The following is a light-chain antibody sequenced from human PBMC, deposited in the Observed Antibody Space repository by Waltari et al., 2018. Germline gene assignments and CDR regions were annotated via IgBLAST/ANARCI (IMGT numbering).Light chain of an antibody. V-gene: IGLV1-40*01. CDR3: QSSDTGLSGGV. CDR1: GSNLGAGYD. Sequence: QSVLTQPPSVSGAPGQRVTISCTGSGSNLGAGYDVHWYQHIPGTAPKVLIYNNLNRPLGGPERFSCSKAGPSASLAIADLQSEDEGDYYCQSSDTGLSGGVFGGGTRLTVL. CDR2: NNL. J-gene: IGLJ3*02.